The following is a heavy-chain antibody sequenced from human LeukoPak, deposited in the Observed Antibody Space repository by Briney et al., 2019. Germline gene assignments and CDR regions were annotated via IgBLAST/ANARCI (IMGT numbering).Heavy chain of an antibody. D-gene: IGHD6-19*01. Sequence: GGSLRLSCAASGFTFNRVWMHWVRQAPGKGLVWVSRIISDGSSTNYADSVKGRCTISRDNAKNTLYLQMNSLRAEDTALYYCAREDVDITVATSGAFDIWGQGTMVTVSS. V-gene: IGHV3-74*01. CDR1: GFTFNRVW. CDR2: IISDGSST. J-gene: IGHJ3*02. CDR3: AREDVDITVATSGAFDI.